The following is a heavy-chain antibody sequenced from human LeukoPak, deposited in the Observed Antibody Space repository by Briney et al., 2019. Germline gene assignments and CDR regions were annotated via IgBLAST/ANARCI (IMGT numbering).Heavy chain of an antibody. CDR3: ARDRNTGSSYENLFEY. J-gene: IGHJ4*02. Sequence: PGGSLRLSCAASGFTFSSCWMHWVRQAPGKGLVWVSRINSDGSSTSYADSVKGRFTISRDNAKNTLYLQMNSLRAEDTSVYYCARDRNTGSSYENLFEYWGQGSLVTVSS. CDR1: GFTFSSCW. D-gene: IGHD1-26*01. CDR2: INSDGSST. V-gene: IGHV3-74*01.